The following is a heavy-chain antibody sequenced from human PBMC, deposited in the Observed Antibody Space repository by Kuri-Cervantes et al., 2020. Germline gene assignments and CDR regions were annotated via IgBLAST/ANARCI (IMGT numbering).Heavy chain of an antibody. D-gene: IGHD2-21*02. CDR1: GFTFSDYY. CDR3: ARAYVDVTFDY. J-gene: IGHJ4*02. V-gene: IGHV3-11*04. CDR2: ISSSGSTI. Sequence: GGSLRLSCAASGFTFSDYYMSWIRQAPGKGLEWVSYISSSGSTIYYADSVKGRFTISRDNSKNTLYLQMNSLRAEDTAVYYCARAYVDVTFDYWGQGTLVTVFS.